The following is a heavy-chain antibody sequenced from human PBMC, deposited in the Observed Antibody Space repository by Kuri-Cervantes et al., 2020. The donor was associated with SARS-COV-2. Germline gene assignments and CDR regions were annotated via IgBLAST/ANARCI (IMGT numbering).Heavy chain of an antibody. CDR2: THYRSKWYN. CDR1: GDSVSSNSAA. CDR3: ARLTPMTTVPKGDYFNY. V-gene: IGHV6-1*01. J-gene: IGHJ4*02. Sequence: SETLSLTCAISGDSVSSNSAAWNWIRQSPSRGLEWLGRTHYRSKWYNDYAVSVKSRITINPDTSKNQFSLKLSSVTAADTAVYYCARLTPMTTVPKGDYFNYWAQGPLVTVSS. D-gene: IGHD4-17*01.